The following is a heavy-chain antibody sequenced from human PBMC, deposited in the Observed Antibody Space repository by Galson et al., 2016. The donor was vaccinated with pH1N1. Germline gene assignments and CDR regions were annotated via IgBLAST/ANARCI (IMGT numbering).Heavy chain of an antibody. D-gene: IGHD6-13*01. J-gene: IGHJ5*02. CDR2: TYYRSEWYH. CDR3: ASAPVAAAGDWFDP. CDR1: GDSVSSHSVA. V-gene: IGHV6-1*01. Sequence: CAISGDSVSSHSVAWNWIRQSPSRGLEWLGRTYYRSEWYHDYAVSVRSRITINPDTSKNHFSLRLTSVTPEDTAVYYCASAPVAAAGDWFDPWGQGTQVTVSS.